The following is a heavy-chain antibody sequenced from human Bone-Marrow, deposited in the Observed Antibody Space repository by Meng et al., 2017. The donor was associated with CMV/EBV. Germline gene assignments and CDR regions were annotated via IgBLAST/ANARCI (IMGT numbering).Heavy chain of an antibody. CDR2: ISSSGSTI. CDR1: GFTFSSYE. V-gene: IGHV3-48*03. Sequence: GESLKISCAASGFTFSSYEMNWVRQAPGKGLEWVSYISSSGSTIYYADSVKGRFTISRDNAKNSLYLQMNSLRAEDTAVYYCATIQGQHYYYGMDVWGQGTTVTGFS. CDR3: ATIQGQHYYYGMDV. D-gene: IGHD2-2*02. J-gene: IGHJ6*01.